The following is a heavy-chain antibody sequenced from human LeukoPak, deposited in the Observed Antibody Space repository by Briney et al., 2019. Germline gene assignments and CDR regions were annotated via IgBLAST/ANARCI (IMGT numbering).Heavy chain of an antibody. CDR2: ISSSGSTI. CDR1: GFTFSSYE. J-gene: IGHJ5*02. Sequence: PGGSLRLSCAASGFTFSSYEMNWVRQAPGKGLEWVSYISSSGSTIYYADSVKGRFTISRDNAKNSLYLQMNSLRAEDTAVYYCARSRSRSREYWFDPWGQGTLVTVSS. V-gene: IGHV3-48*03. CDR3: ARSRSRSREYWFDP. D-gene: IGHD6-13*01.